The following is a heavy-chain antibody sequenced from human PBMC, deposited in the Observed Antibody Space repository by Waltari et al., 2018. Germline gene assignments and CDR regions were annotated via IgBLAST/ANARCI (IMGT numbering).Heavy chain of an antibody. CDR1: GFTFSSYA. V-gene: IGHV3-23*01. D-gene: IGHD6-19*01. CDR2: ISGSGGST. J-gene: IGHJ4*02. CDR3: AKAPGEQWLAAGY. Sequence: EVQLLESGGGLVQPGGSLRLSCAASGFTFSSYAMSWVRQAPGKGLEWVSAISGSGGSTYYEESVKGRFTISRDNSKNMLYLQMNSLGAEDTAVYYCAKAPGEQWLAAGYWGQGTLVTVSS.